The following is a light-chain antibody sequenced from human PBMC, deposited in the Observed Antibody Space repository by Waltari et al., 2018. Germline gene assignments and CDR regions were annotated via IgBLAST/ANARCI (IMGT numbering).Light chain of an antibody. CDR3: CSYAGSSTLVV. V-gene: IGLV2-23*02. CDR2: EVS. Sequence: QSALTQPASVSGSPGQSITISCTGTSSDVGRYNLVSWYQQHPGKAPKPMSYEVSKRPSGVSNRFSGSKSGNTASLTISGLQAEDEADYYCCSYAGSSTLVVFGGGTKLTVL. CDR1: SSDVGRYNL. J-gene: IGLJ2*01.